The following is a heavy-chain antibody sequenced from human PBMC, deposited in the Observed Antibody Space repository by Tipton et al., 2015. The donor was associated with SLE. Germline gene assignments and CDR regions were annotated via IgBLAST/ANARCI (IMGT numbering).Heavy chain of an antibody. Sequence: VQLVQSGAEVKKPGESLKISCKGSGYSFSSYWIAWVRQMPGKGLEWMGIIQPGYSDTRYSPSFQGQVTISADKSITTAYLQWSSLKASDTAMYYCARQRGRAVAGTPIDFWGQGTLVPVSS. V-gene: IGHV5-51*01. CDR3: ARQRGRAVAGTPIDF. CDR1: GYSFSSYW. J-gene: IGHJ4*02. D-gene: IGHD6-19*01. CDR2: IQPGYSDT.